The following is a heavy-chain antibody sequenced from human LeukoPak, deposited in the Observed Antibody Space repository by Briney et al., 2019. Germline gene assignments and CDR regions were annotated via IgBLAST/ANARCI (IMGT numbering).Heavy chain of an antibody. CDR3: ATYSSLNTREFQY. CDR1: GLTFSRDW. J-gene: IGHJ1*01. CDR2: IRQDGGET. V-gene: IGHV3-7*01. D-gene: IGHD3-22*01. Sequence: GGSLRLSCEASGLTFSRDWMGWVRQAPGKGLEWVANIRQDGGETYYGDSVKGRFIISRDNAKNSLSLQMNGLRAEDTAVYYCATYSSLNTREFQYWGQGTLVTVSP.